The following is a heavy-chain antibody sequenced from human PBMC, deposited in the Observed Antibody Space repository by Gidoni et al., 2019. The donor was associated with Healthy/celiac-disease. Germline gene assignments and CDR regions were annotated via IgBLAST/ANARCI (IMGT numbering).Heavy chain of an antibody. D-gene: IGHD5-18*01. CDR1: GFTFSSYG. Sequence: QVQLVESGGGVVQPGRSLRLSCAASGFTFSSYGMHWVRQAPGKGLEWVAVISYDGSNKYYADSVKGRFTISRDNSKNTLYLQMNSLRAEDTAVYYCAKDGRIQLWLRAFDIWGQGTMVTVSS. V-gene: IGHV3-30*18. J-gene: IGHJ3*02. CDR3: AKDGRIQLWLRAFDI. CDR2: ISYDGSNK.